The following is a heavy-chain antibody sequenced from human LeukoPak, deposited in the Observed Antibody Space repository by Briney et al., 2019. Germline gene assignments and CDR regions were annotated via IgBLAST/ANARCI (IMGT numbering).Heavy chain of an antibody. CDR3: TRARSDFGEYTGNY. Sequence: SETLSLTCTVSGGSVSSGSYYWSWIRQPPGKGLEWIGEINPGGNTNYNPSLKSRVTISADTSQNHLSLKLRSVTAADTAVYYCTRARSDFGEYTGNYWGQGTLVTVSS. V-gene: IGHV4-61*03. CDR1: GGSVSSGSYY. D-gene: IGHD1-1*01. J-gene: IGHJ4*02. CDR2: INPGGNT.